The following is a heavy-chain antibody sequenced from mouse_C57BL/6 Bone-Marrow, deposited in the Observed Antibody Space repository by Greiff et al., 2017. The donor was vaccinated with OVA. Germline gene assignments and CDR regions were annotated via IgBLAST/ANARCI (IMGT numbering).Heavy chain of an antibody. D-gene: IGHD1-1*01. J-gene: IGHJ1*03. CDR1: GYTFTSYG. V-gene: IGHV1-81*01. CDR2: IYPRSGNT. Sequence: QVQLQQSGAELARPGASVKLSCKASGYTFTSYGISWVKQRTGQGLEWIGEIYPRSGNTYYNEKFKGKATLTADKSSSTAYMELRSLTSEDCAVYVCARARYYGSSYEYFDVWGTGTTVTVSS. CDR3: ARARYYGSSYEYFDV.